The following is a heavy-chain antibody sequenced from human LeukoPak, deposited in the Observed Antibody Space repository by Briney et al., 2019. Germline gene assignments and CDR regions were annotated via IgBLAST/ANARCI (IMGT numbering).Heavy chain of an antibody. V-gene: IGHV3-53*04. CDR2: IYSGGST. J-gene: IGHJ5*02. CDR3: ARSQWDIVGATRGFDP. D-gene: IGHD1-26*01. Sequence: GGSLRLSCAASGFTVSSNYMSWVRQAPGKGLEWVSVIYSGGSTYYADSVKGRFTISRHNSKNTLYLQMNSLRSDDTAVYYCARSQWDIVGATRGFDPWGQGTLVTVSS. CDR1: GFTVSSNY.